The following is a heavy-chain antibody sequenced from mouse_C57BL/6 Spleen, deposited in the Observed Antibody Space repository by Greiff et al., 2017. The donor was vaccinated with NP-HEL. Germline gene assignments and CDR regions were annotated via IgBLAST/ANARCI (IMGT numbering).Heavy chain of an antibody. V-gene: IGHV3-6*01. D-gene: IGHD2-1*01. CDR3: AREGLIYYGNSAWFAY. Sequence: EVQRVESGPGLVKPSQSLSLTCSVTGYSITSGYYWNCIRQFPGNKLEWMGYISYDGSNNYNPSLKNRIPITRDTAKNQFFLKLNSVTTEDTATYYCAREGLIYYGNSAWFAYWGQGSLVTVS. CDR1: GYSITSGYY. J-gene: IGHJ3*01. CDR2: ISYDGSN.